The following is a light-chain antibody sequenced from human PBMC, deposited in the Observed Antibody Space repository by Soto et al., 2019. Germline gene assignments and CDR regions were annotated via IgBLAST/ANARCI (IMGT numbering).Light chain of an antibody. J-gene: IGLJ1*01. CDR1: SSDIGRYNF. CDR3: SSYTSVTTFVV. CDR2: EVT. Sequence: QSVLTQPASVSGSPGQSITSSCTGTSSDIGRYNFVSWYQQHPGKAPKLLVYEVTNRPSGVSNRFSGSKSGNTASLTIFGLQTEDEADYYCSSYTSVTTFVVFGTGTKLTVL. V-gene: IGLV2-14*01.